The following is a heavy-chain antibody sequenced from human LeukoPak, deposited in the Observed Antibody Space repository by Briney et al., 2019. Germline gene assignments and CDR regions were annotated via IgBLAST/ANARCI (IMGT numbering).Heavy chain of an antibody. V-gene: IGHV3-23*01. Sequence: GGSLRLSCVGSGFTFSNYWMHWVRQAPGKGLEWVSAISDGGSRTYYADSVKGRFTISRDNSKNTLHLQMNSLRAEDTAVYYCAKDARRSSGWYFFDHWGQGTLVTVSS. CDR1: GFTFSNYW. J-gene: IGHJ4*02. D-gene: IGHD6-19*01. CDR3: AKDARRSSGWYFFDH. CDR2: ISDGGSRT.